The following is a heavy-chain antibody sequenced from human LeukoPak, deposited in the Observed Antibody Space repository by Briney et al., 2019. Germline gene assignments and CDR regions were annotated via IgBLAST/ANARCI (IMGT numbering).Heavy chain of an antibody. D-gene: IGHD3-10*01. V-gene: IGHV3-74*01. Sequence: GGSPRLSRATPGFTFRRYWMHWVRQAPGKGLEWVSRMDPDGRTIDFAGSVKGRFTISRDNAQETLYLQMNSLRDKDKAVYYLISDLCGRDDLWGRGTLVTVSS. CDR3: ISDLCGRDDL. CDR2: MDPDGRTI. J-gene: IGHJ5*02. CDR1: GFTFRRYW.